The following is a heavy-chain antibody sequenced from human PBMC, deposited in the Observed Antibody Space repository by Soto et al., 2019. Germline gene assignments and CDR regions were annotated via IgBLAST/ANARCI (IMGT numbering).Heavy chain of an antibody. CDR2: ISYDGSNN. J-gene: IGHJ6*02. V-gene: IGHV3-30*18. D-gene: IGHD6-13*01. CDR1: GFTFSSYG. CDR3: AKLGHSSSWYDVTSYYYYGMDV. Sequence: QVQLVESGGGVVQPGRSLRLSCAASGFTFSSYGMHWVRQAPGKGLEWVAVISYDGSNNYYADSVKGRFTISRDNSKNTLYLQMNSLRAEDTAVYYCAKLGHSSSWYDVTSYYYYGMDVWCQGTTVTVSS.